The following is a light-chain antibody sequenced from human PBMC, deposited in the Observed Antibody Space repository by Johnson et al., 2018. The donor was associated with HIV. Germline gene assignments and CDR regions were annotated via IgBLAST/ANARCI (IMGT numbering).Light chain of an antibody. Sequence: QSVLTQPPSVSAAPGQKVTISCSGSSSNIGNNYVSWYQQLPGTAPKLLIYDNNKRPSGIPDRFSGSKSGTSATLGITGLQTGDEADYYCGTWDSSLSVYCFGTGTKVTVL. CDR1: SSNIGNNY. V-gene: IGLV1-51*01. CDR2: DNN. J-gene: IGLJ1*01. CDR3: GTWDSSLSVYC.